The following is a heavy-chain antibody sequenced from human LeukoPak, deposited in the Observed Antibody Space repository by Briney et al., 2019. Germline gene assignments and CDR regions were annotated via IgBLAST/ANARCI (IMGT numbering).Heavy chain of an antibody. CDR2: IYYSGST. D-gene: IGHD2-15*01. CDR1: GGSISSYY. Sequence: SETLSLTCTVSGGSISSYYWSWIRQPPGKGLEWIGYIYYSGSTNYNPSLKSRVTISVDTSKNQFSLKLSSVTAADTAVYYCARGAVVSKLGFDYWGQGTLVTVSS. CDR3: ARGAVVSKLGFDY. J-gene: IGHJ4*02. V-gene: IGHV4-59*12.